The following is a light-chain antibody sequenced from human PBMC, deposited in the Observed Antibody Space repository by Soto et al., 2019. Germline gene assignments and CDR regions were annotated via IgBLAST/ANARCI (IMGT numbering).Light chain of an antibody. V-gene: IGLV2-23*01. Sequence: QSLRTQPASVSGSPGQSITISCTGTISDVGFHNLVSWYQHRPGKAPKFILYEGSKRPSGVSNRFSGSKSGNTASLTISGLQAEDEAYYYCCSYAGSSYSVFGSGTKVTVL. J-gene: IGLJ1*01. CDR2: EGS. CDR3: CSYAGSSYSV. CDR1: ISDVGFHNL.